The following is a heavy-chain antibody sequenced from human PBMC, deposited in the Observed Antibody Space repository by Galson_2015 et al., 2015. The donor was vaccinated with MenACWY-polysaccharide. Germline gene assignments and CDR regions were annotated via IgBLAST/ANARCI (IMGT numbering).Heavy chain of an antibody. Sequence: SLRLSCAASGFTFSTYWMHWVRQAPGKGLAWVSRIKRDGSSTNYADSVKGRFTISRDNAKNTLYLQMNSLRAEDTALYYCARGYSAYDWGQGTLVTVSA. J-gene: IGHJ4*02. CDR1: GFTFSTYW. CDR3: ARGYSAYD. CDR2: IKRDGSST. D-gene: IGHD5-12*01. V-gene: IGHV3-74*01.